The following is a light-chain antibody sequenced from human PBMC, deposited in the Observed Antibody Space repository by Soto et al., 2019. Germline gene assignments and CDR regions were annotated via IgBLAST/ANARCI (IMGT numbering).Light chain of an antibody. CDR3: QQVKSYPRT. J-gene: IGKJ4*01. V-gene: IGKV1-9*01. CDR2: AAS. Sequence: DIQMTQSPSSLSASVGDRVTITCRASQSINNFLTWYQQKRGEAPKLLISAASSLQSGVPSRFSGRKVGTQFILTIDSLQPEDFATYYCQQVKSYPRTFGGGTKVEIK. CDR1: QSINNF.